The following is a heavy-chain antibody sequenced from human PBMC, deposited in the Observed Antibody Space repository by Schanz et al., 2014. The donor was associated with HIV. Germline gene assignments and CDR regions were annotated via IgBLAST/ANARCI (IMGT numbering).Heavy chain of an antibody. CDR2: IWYDGNKK. D-gene: IGHD6-19*01. CDR1: GFTFSSYG. V-gene: IGHV3-33*01. Sequence: QVQLVESGGGVVQPGKSLRLSCVASGFTFSSYGMHWVRQAPGKGLEWLAVIWYDGNKKYYTQSVKGRFTISRDNANNSLSLQMKSLRAEDTAVYFCARGSWYSGGWYDDYNYYDVDVWGQGTTVTVSS. CDR3: ARGSWYSGGWYDDYNYYDVDV. J-gene: IGHJ6*02.